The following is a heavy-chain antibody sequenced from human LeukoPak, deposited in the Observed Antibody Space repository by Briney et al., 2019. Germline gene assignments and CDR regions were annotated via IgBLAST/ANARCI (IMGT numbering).Heavy chain of an antibody. CDR1: GYAITSGDY. V-gene: IGHV4-38-2*02. D-gene: IGHD6-19*01. CDR3: ARLTVAGPRIDY. J-gene: IGHJ4*02. CDR2: INHSGST. Sequence: PSETLSLTCTVSGYAITSGDYWGWTRQPPGKGLEWIGSINHSGSTYYNPSPKTRVTIPVDTSNNQFSLNLNSVTAPDPAVYYCARLTVAGPRIDYWGQGPLVPVSS.